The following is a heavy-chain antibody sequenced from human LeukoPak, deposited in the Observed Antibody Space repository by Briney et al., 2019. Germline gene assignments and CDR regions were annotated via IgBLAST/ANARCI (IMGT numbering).Heavy chain of an antibody. CDR1: GYTFTGYY. CDR3: ARDRTRTGYSSGWYHDY. V-gene: IGHV1-2*02. CDR2: INPNSGGT. J-gene: IGHJ4*02. D-gene: IGHD6-19*01. Sequence: ASVKVSCKASGYTFTGYYMHWVRQAPGQRLEWRGWINPNSGGTNYAQKFQGRVTMTRDTSISTAYMELSRLRSDDTAVYYCARDRTRTGYSSGWYHDYWGQGTLVTVSS.